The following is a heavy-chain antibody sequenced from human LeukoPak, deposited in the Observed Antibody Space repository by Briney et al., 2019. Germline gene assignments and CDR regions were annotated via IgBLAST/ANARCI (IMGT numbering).Heavy chain of an antibody. CDR2: MNPNSGNT. CDR1: GYTFTSYD. J-gene: IGHJ4*02. Sequence: GASVTVSCKASGYTFTSYDINWVRKAPGQGLEWMGWMNPNSGNTGYAQKFQGRVTMTRNTSISTAYMELSSLRSEDTAVYYWARSETGTTPHDYWGQGTLVTVSS. CDR3: ARSETGTTPHDY. V-gene: IGHV1-8*01. D-gene: IGHD1-7*01.